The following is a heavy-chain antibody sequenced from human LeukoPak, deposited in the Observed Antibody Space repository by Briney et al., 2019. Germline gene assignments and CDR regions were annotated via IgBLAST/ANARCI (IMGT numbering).Heavy chain of an antibody. J-gene: IGHJ4*02. CDR1: GFTFSSYG. D-gene: IGHD3-10*01. CDR3: AKHLFWFGEFSNFDY. CDR2: ISGSGGST. Sequence: GGSLRLSCAASGFTFSSYGMSWVRQAPGKGLEWVSAISGSGGSTYYADSVKGRFTISRDNSKNTLYLQMNSLRAEDTAVCYCAKHLFWFGEFSNFDYWGQGTPVTVSS. V-gene: IGHV3-23*01.